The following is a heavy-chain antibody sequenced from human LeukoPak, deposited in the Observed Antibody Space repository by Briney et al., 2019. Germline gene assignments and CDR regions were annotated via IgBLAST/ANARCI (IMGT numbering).Heavy chain of an antibody. V-gene: IGHV1-69*06. CDR1: GGTFSSYA. Sequence: SVTVSFKASGGTFSSYAISWVRQAPGQGLEWMGGIIPIFGTANYAQKFQGRVTITADKSTSTAYMELSSLRSEDTAVYYCARIVVAHLFDPWGQGTLVTVSS. D-gene: IGHD2-2*01. CDR3: ARIVVAHLFDP. J-gene: IGHJ5*02. CDR2: IIPIFGTA.